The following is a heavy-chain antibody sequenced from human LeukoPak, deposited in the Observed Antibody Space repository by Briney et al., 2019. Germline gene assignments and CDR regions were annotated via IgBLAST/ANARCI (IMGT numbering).Heavy chain of an antibody. CDR3: ARVRGQLWPPDY. D-gene: IGHD1-1*01. CDR2: MYHGGSA. V-gene: IGHV4-59*01. J-gene: IGHJ4*02. Sequence: SETLSLTCTVSSGSISRYYWSWIRQSPGKALEWIGYMYHGGSAHYSPSLKSRVTISIDTSKNQISLKVASVTAADTAVYFCARVRGQLWPPDYWGQGTQVIVSS. CDR1: SGSISRYY.